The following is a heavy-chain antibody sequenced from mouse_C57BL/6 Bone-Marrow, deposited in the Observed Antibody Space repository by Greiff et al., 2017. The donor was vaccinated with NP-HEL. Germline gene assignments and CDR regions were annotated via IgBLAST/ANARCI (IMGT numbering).Heavy chain of an antibody. Sequence: VKLVESGPGLVAPSQSLSITCTVSGFSLTSYAISWVRQPPGKGLEWLGVIWTGGGTNYNSALKSRLSISKDNSKSQVFLKMNSLQTDDTARYYCARRPTTVVATGAMDYWGQGTSVTVSS. D-gene: IGHD1-1*01. CDR3: ARRPTTVVATGAMDY. CDR2: IWTGGGT. CDR1: GFSLTSYA. J-gene: IGHJ4*01. V-gene: IGHV2-9-1*01.